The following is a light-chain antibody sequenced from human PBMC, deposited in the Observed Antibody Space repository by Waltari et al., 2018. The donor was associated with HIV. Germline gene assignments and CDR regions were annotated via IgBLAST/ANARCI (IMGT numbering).Light chain of an antibody. J-gene: IGKJ1*01. CDR2: GAS. CDR1: HSVSSR. Sequence: DIQMTQSPSTLSASVGDRVTITCRDSHSVSSRVAWYQQKPGKAPKLLIYGASSLKSAVPSRFSGSGSGTEFTLTISGLQPDDFATYYCQQYRYSPWTFGQGTKVDI. CDR3: QQYRYSPWT. V-gene: IGKV1-5*03.